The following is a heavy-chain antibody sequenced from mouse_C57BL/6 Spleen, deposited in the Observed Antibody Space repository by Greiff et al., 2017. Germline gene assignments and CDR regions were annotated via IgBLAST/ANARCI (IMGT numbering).Heavy chain of an antibody. V-gene: IGHV1-9*01. D-gene: IGHD2-4*01. J-gene: IGHJ2*01. CDR1: GYTFTGYW. Sequence: VQLQQSGAELMKPGASVKLSCKATGYTFTGYWIEWVKQRPGHGLEWIGEILPGSGSTNYTEKFKGKATFTADTSSNTAYMQLSSLTTEDSAIYYCARGRLRGYWGQGTTLTVSS. CDR2: ILPGSGST. CDR3: ARGRLRGY.